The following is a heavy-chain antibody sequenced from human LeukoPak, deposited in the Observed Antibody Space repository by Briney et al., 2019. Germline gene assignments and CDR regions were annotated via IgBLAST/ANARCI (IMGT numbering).Heavy chain of an antibody. J-gene: IGHJ3*02. CDR1: GYTFTSYG. CDR3: ARAVITIFGVVPWAFDI. V-gene: IGHV1-18*01. CDR2: ISAYNGNT. Sequence: ASVKVSCKASGYTFTSYGISWVRQAPGQGLEWMGWISAYNGNTNYAQKLQGRVTMTTDTSTSTAYMELRSLRSDDTAVYYCARAVITIFGVVPWAFDIWGQGTMVTVSS. D-gene: IGHD3-3*01.